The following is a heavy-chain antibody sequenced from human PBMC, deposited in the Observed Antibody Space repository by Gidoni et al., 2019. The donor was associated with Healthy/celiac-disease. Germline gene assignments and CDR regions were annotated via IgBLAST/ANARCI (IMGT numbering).Heavy chain of an antibody. CDR2: INPGGGST. CDR1: GYTFTSYY. Sequence: QVQLVQSGAEVKKPGASVMVSCKASGYTFTSYYMHWVRQAPGHGLEWLGIINPGGGSTRYEQKFQGRVTVTRDTSTSTVYMRLSSLRSKDTAVCYCARLVPAAYDACDIWGQGTMVTVSS. CDR3: ARLVPAAYDACDI. J-gene: IGHJ3*02. D-gene: IGHD2-2*01. V-gene: IGHV1-46*01.